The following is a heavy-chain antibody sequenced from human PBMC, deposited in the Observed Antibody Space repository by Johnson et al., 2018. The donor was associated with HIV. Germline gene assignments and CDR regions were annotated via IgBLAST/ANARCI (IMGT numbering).Heavy chain of an antibody. CDR2: ISYDGSNK. J-gene: IGHJ3*02. CDR3: ARDSYIAARRKRGAFDI. V-gene: IGHV3-30*03. CDR1: GFTFSDYY. Sequence: QLVESGGGLVKPGGSLRLSCAASGFTFSDYYMSWIRQAPGKGLEWVAGISYDGSNKYYADSVKGRFTISRDNSKNTLYLQMNSRRAEDTAVYYCARDSYIAARRKRGAFDIWGQGTMVTVSS. D-gene: IGHD6-6*01.